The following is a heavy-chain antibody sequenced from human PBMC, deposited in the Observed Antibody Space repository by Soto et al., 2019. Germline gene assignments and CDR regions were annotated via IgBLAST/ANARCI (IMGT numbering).Heavy chain of an antibody. D-gene: IGHD6-13*01. CDR3: ARDAGGYSSSWYGFDY. Sequence: QVQLVESGGGVVQPGRSLRLSCAASGFTFSSYGMHWVRQAPGKGLEWVAVIWYDGSNKYYADSVKGRFTISRDNSKNTLYLQMNSLSAEDTAVYYCARDAGGYSSSWYGFDYWGQGTLVTVSS. CDR2: IWYDGSNK. J-gene: IGHJ4*02. CDR1: GFTFSSYG. V-gene: IGHV3-33*01.